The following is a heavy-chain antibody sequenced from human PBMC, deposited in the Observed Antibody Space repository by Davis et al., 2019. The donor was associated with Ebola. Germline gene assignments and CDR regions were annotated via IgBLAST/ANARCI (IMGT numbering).Heavy chain of an antibody. CDR1: GFTFSSYA. D-gene: IGHD2-2*01. CDR3: AKDRSSSFGFGYWYFDL. Sequence: GESLKISCAASGFTFSSYAMSWVRQAPGKGLEWVSAISGSGGSTYYADSVKGRFTISRDNSKNTLYLKMNSLRAEDTAVYYCAKDRSSSFGFGYWYFDLWGRGTLVTVSS. V-gene: IGHV3-23*01. CDR2: ISGSGGST. J-gene: IGHJ2*01.